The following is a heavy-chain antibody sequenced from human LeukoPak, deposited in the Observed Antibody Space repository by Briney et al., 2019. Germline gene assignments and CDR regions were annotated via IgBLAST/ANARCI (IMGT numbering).Heavy chain of an antibody. J-gene: IGHJ4*02. CDR1: GGSISSYY. D-gene: IGHD5-18*01. V-gene: IGHV4-59*01. CDR3: AVEDVDTAMVH. CDR2: IYYSGST. Sequence: SETLSLTCTVSGGSISSYYWSWIRQPPGKGLEWTGYIYYSGSTNYNPSLKSRVTISVDTSKNQFSLKLSSVTAADTAVYYCAVEDVDTAMVHWGQGTLVTVSS.